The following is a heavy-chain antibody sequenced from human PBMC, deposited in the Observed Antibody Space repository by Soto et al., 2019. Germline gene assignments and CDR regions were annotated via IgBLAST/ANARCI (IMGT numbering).Heavy chain of an antibody. Sequence: GGSLRLSCAASGFTFSDHYMDWVRQAPGKGPEWISTVNNGGGGTYYADSVKGRFTISRDNSKNTLYLQVSSLRAEDTAVYYCAKERLGRGIDYWGQGILVTVSS. CDR2: VNNGGGGT. CDR3: AKERLGRGIDY. J-gene: IGHJ4*02. CDR1: GFTFSDHY. V-gene: IGHV3-23*01. D-gene: IGHD3-10*01.